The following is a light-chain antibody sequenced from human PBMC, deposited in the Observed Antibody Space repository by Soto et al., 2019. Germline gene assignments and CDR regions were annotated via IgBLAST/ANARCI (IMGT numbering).Light chain of an antibody. CDR1: SSDVGGYNY. V-gene: IGLV2-14*01. CDR2: DVS. J-gene: IGLJ1*01. CDR3: SSYTSSSTLFV. Sequence: SALTQPASLSGSPGQSIPISCTGTSSDVGGYNYVSWYQQHPGKAPKLMIYDVSNRPSGVSNRFSGSKSGNTTSLTISGLQAEDEADYYCSSYTSSSTLFVFGTGTKVTVL.